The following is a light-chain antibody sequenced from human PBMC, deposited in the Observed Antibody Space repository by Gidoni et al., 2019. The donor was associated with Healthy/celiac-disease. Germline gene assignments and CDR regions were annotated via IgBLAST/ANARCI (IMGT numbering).Light chain of an antibody. Sequence: QSVLPQPPSASGTPGQRVTISCSGSSSNLGSTYVYCYQQLPGTAPKLLIYRNNQRPSGVPDRFSGSKSGTSASLAISGLRSEVEADYFCAAWVDSLSGPVFGGGTKLTV. CDR2: RNN. J-gene: IGLJ3*02. CDR3: AAWVDSLSGPV. CDR1: SSNLGSTY. V-gene: IGLV1-47*01.